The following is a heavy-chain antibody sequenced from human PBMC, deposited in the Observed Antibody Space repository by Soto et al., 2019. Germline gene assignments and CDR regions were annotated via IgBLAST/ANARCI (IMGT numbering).Heavy chain of an antibody. D-gene: IGHD1-1*01. CDR2: IFSNVDT. V-gene: IGHV3-66*01. CDR3: ARDGTYNWV. Sequence: ELQLVASGGGLVQPGGSLRLSCAASGFTVSNNYVRWVRQAPGKGLVWVSLIFSNVDTRDADSVKGRFTFSRDSSSNTLYLQMNSRRVEDTAVYYCARDGTYNWVGGQGIHVTVSS. J-gene: IGHJ4*02. CDR1: GFTVSNNY.